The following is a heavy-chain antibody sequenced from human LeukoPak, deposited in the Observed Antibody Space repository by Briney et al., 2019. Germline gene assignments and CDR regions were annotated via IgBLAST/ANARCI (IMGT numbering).Heavy chain of an antibody. CDR2: IYYSGST. D-gene: IGHD2-2*02. CDR3: ARGTGYCSSTSCYTLWFDP. J-gene: IGHJ5*02. CDR1: GGSISSGGYY. V-gene: IGHV4-31*03. Sequence: PSQTLSLTCTVSGGSISSGGYYWSWIRQHPGKGLEWIGYIYYSGSTYYNPPLKSRVTISVDTSKNQFSLKLSSVTAADTAVYYCARGTGYCSSTSCYTLWFDPWGQGTLVTVSS.